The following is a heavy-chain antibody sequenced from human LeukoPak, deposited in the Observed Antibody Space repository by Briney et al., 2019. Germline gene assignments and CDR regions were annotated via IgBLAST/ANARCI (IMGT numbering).Heavy chain of an antibody. Sequence: SIXSSSSYIYYADSVKGRFTISRDNAKNSLYLQMNSLRAEDTAVYYCASPLGVVLRSSYGMDVWGQGTTVTVSS. J-gene: IGHJ6*02. CDR2: IXSSSSYI. CDR3: ASPLGVVLRSSYGMDV. D-gene: IGHD2-8*02. V-gene: IGHV3-21*01.